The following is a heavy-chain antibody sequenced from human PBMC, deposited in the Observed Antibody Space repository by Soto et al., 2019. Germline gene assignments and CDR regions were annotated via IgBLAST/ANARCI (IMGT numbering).Heavy chain of an antibody. J-gene: IGHJ6*02. CDR1: GFPFTKYA. V-gene: IGHV3-23*01. CDR3: ARGVDIVVVPAAQQKYGMDV. Sequence: GGSLRLSCAASGFPFTKYAMSWVRQAPGKGLEWVSAISGSGSRTYYADSVKGRFTTSRDNSKNTVYLQMNSLRAEDTAVYYCARGVDIVVVPAAQQKYGMDVWGQGTTVTVSS. D-gene: IGHD2-2*03. CDR2: ISGSGSRT.